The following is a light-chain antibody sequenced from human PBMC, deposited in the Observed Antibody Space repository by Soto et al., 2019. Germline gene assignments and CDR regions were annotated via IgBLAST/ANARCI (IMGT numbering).Light chain of an antibody. CDR2: GAS. Sequence: DIQLTQSPSSLSAFVGDGVSITCRASQSISSFLNWYQQTPGKAPKLLISGASSLQSGVPPRFRGSGSGTDFTLTISSLQPEDSASYFCQQSYSIPFTFGQGTKVDIK. V-gene: IGKV1-39*01. CDR1: QSISSF. CDR3: QQSYSIPFT. J-gene: IGKJ2*01.